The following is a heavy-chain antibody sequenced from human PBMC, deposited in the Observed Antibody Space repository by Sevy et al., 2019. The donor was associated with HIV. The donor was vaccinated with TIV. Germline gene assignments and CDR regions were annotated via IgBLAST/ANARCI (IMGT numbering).Heavy chain of an antibody. Sequence: GGSLRLSCAASGFTFSKYSMSWVRQPPGKGLEWVSTLSFGCGEINYADSVKGRFTISRDNSKSSVYLQMNNLRPEDSAVYYCAREGCTKPHDYWGQGTLVTVSS. CDR1: GFTFSKYS. D-gene: IGHD2-8*01. V-gene: IGHV3-23*01. CDR2: LSFGCGEI. CDR3: AREGCTKPHDY. J-gene: IGHJ4*02.